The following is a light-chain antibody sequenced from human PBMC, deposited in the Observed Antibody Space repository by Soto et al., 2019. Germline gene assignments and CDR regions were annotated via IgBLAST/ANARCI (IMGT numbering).Light chain of an antibody. V-gene: IGLV2-11*01. CDR1: SSEVGGYNY. CDR3: CSYAGSYNLYV. CDR2: DVS. J-gene: IGLJ1*01. Sequence: QSALTQPRSVSGSPGQSVTISCTGTSSEVGGYNYVSWYQQHPGKAPKLMIYDVSKRPSGVPDRFSGSKSGNTASLTISGLQAEDEADYYCCSYAGSYNLYVFGTVKKVTV.